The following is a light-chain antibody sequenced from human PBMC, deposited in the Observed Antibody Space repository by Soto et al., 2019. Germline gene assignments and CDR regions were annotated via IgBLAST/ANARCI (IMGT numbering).Light chain of an antibody. J-gene: IGLJ2*01. CDR2: AND. CDR3: ATWDSSLSAGV. CDR1: NFNIGRNF. Sequence: QSVLTQPPSVSAAPGQKVTISCSGSNFNIGRNFVSWYQQLPGTAPKLLIFANDKRPLGSPDRFSGSKSGTSATLGITGLQTGDEADYYCATWDSSLSAGVFGGGTKVTVL. V-gene: IGLV1-51*01.